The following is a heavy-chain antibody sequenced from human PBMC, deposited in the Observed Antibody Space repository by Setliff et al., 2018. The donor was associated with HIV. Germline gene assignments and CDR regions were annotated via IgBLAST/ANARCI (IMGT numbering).Heavy chain of an antibody. J-gene: IGHJ3*02. V-gene: IGHV5-51*01. D-gene: IGHD3-9*01. Sequence: GESLKISCKGSGYSFTSYWIGWVRQMPGKGLEFMGIIYPGDSDTRYRPSFQGQVTISADKSISTAYLQWSRLKASDTAMYYCARGPLLDYDILTGYYHDAFDIWGQGTMVTVSS. CDR2: IYPGDSDT. CDR3: ARGPLLDYDILTGYYHDAFDI. CDR1: GYSFTSYW.